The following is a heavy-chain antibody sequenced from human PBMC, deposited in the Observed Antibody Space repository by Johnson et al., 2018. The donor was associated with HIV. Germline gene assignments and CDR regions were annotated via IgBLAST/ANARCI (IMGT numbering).Heavy chain of an antibody. Sequence: QVLLVESGGGVVQPGGSLRLSCAASGFTFSSYGMHWVRQAPGKGLEWVAFIRYDGRNKYYADSVKGLFTISRNNSNNTLYLQMNRLRAEDTAVYYRASIESFDIWGQGTMVTVSS. CDR2: IRYDGRNK. V-gene: IGHV3-30*02. CDR3: ASIESFDI. J-gene: IGHJ3*02. CDR1: GFTFSSYG.